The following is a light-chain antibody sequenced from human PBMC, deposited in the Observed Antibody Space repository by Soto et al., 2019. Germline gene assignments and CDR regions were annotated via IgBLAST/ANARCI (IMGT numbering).Light chain of an antibody. CDR2: AAS. J-gene: IGKJ2*01. V-gene: IGKV1-39*01. CDR3: QQSFSTPYT. CDR1: QTISSY. Sequence: DLQMTQSPSSLSAAVGDRVTITCRASQTISSYLNWYQQKPGKAPKLLIYAASSLQSGVPSRFSGSGSGTDFTLTISSLQPADFATYYCQQSFSTPYTFGQGTQLDIK.